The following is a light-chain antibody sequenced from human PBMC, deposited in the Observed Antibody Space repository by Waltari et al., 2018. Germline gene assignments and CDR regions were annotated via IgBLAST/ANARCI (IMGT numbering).Light chain of an antibody. V-gene: IGLV2-14*03. CDR1: SSDVGYYDY. CDR2: DVS. CDR3: STYTSSRLYV. Sequence: QSALTQPASVSGSPGQSITISCTGTSSDVGYYDYVSWYQQHPGRGPKLIIYDVSNRPSGISYRFSGSKSGNTASLTITGLQADDEADYYCSTYTSSRLYVFGTGTKVTVL. J-gene: IGLJ1*01.